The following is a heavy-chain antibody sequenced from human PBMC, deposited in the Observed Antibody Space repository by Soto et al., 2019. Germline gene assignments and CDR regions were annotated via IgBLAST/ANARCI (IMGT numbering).Heavy chain of an antibody. J-gene: IGHJ4*02. V-gene: IGHV1-2*02. CDR1: GYTFSDYY. Sequence: ASVKVSCKASGYTFSDYYIHWVRQAPGQGLEWMGWINPNSGGTKYAPKFQGRVTMTWDTSISTAYMALTRLRSDDTAVYYCARDLAKGGGSAGFDYWGQGTLVTVSS. D-gene: IGHD1-26*01. CDR2: INPNSGGT. CDR3: ARDLAKGGGSAGFDY.